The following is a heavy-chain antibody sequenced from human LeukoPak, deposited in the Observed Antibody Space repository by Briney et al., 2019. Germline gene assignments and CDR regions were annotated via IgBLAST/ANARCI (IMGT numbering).Heavy chain of an antibody. D-gene: IGHD6-6*01. CDR3: ARATTPYRQLVLYWYFDL. Sequence: GASVKVSCKASGYTFTSYGISWVRQAPGQGLEWMGWISAYNGNTNYAQKLQGRVTMTTDTSTSTAYMELRSLRSDDTAVYYCARATTPYRQLVLYWYFDLWGRGTLVTVSS. CDR1: GYTFTSYG. CDR2: ISAYNGNT. J-gene: IGHJ2*01. V-gene: IGHV1-18*01.